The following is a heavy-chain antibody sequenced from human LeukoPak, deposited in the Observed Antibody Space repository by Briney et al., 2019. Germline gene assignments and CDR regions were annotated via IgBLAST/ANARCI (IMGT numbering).Heavy chain of an antibody. CDR2: IYSDGTT. J-gene: IGHJ4*02. Sequence: GGSLRLSCAASGFTVSSTYMSWVRQAPGKGLEWVSLIYSDGTTFYADSVKGRFAISTDNSKNTLYLQMSSLRAEDTAVYYCARDSSSFPNYFDYWGQGTLITVSS. CDR3: ARDSSSFPNYFDY. CDR1: GFTVSSTY. V-gene: IGHV3-53*01. D-gene: IGHD3-3*02.